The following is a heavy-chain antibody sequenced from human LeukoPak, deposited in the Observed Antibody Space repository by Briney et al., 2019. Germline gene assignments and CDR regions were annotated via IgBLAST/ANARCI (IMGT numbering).Heavy chain of an antibody. CDR2: ISGSGVST. CDR1: GFTFSSYG. D-gene: IGHD3-22*01. J-gene: IGHJ4*02. V-gene: IGHV3-23*01. CDR3: AKDGSSGYLDY. Sequence: GGALRLSCAAAGFTFSSYGMSWVRQAPGKGLEWVSAISGSGVSTYYADSVKGRFTISSDNSKNTLYLQMNSLRAEDTAVYYCAKDGSSGYLDYWGQGTLVTVSS.